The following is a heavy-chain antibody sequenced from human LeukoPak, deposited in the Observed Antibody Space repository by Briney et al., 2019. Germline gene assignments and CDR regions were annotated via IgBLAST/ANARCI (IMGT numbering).Heavy chain of an antibody. V-gene: IGHV4-39*01. D-gene: IGHD3-16*01. CDR2: IFYSGST. CDR3: ARLWGIVGSGDY. Sequence: SETLSLTCTVSGGSISSNSYFWGWFRQPPGKGLEWIGSIFYSGSTYYNPSLKSPVTISVDTSKNQFSLKLKSVTAADTAVYYCARLWGIVGSGDYWGQGTLVTASS. J-gene: IGHJ4*02. CDR1: GGSISSNSYF.